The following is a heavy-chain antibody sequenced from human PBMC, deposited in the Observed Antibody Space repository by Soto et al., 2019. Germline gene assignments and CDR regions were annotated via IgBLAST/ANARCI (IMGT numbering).Heavy chain of an antibody. J-gene: IGHJ4*02. CDR1: GFTVSNNY. CDR3: AAYSHKGY. V-gene: IGHV3-66*01. CDR2: IYSGGST. Sequence: EEQLVESGGDLVQPGGSLRLSCAASGFTVSNNYMSWVRQAPGKGLEWVSLIYSGGSTYYADSVKGRFTISRDSSKNKIYLQMNSLRAEDTAMYYCAAYSHKGYWGQGTLVTVSS. D-gene: IGHD3-16*01.